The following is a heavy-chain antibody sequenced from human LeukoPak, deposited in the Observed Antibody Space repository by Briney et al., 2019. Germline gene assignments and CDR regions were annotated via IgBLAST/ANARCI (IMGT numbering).Heavy chain of an antibody. Sequence: SVKVSCKASGGTFSSYAISWVRQAPGQGLEWMGGIIPIFGTANYAQKLQGGVTITADESTSTAYMELSSLRSEDTAVYYCAREKSLDDDSSGLDYFDYWGQGTLVTVSS. CDR3: AREKSLDDDSSGLDYFDY. V-gene: IGHV1-69*13. D-gene: IGHD3-22*01. CDR1: GGTFSSYA. CDR2: IIPIFGTA. J-gene: IGHJ4*02.